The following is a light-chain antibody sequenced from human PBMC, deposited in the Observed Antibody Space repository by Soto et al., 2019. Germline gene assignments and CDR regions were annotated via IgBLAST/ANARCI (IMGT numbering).Light chain of an antibody. Sequence: EIVMTQSPATLSVSPGERATLSCRASQSISTELAWYQQKPGQPPRLLIYSASTRATGVPARFTGSGSGSECTRTISGLQSEDFAVDYWQQGHNWPLTVGQGTRLE. CDR1: QSISTE. CDR2: SAS. V-gene: IGKV3-15*01. CDR3: QQGHNWPLT. J-gene: IGKJ2*01.